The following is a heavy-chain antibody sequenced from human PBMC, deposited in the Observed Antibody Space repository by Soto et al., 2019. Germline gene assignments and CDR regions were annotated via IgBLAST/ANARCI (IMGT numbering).Heavy chain of an antibody. CDR2: IIPILGIA. CDR1: GGTFSSYT. V-gene: IGHV1-69*02. D-gene: IGHD3-22*01. J-gene: IGHJ4*02. CDR3: ARGDYYDSSGQFDY. Sequence: QVQLVQSGAEVKKPGSSVKVSCKASGGTFSSYTISWVRQAPGQGLEWMGRIIPILGIANYAQKFQGRVTITADKSTSTAYMELSSLRSEDTAVYYCARGDYYDSSGQFDYWGQGTLVTVSS.